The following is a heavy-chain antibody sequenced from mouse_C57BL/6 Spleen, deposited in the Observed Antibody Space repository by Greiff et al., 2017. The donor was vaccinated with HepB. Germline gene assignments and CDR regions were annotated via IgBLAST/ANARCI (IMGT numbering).Heavy chain of an antibody. CDR1: GYSITSGYY. D-gene: IGHD1-1*01. J-gene: IGHJ4*01. CDR3: ARDPPYYYGSSSYYYAMDY. V-gene: IGHV3-6*01. Sequence: VQLQQSGPGLVKPSQSLSLTCSVTGYSITSGYYWNWIRQFPGNKLEWMGYISYDGSNNYNPSLKNRISITRDTSKNQFFLKLDSVTTEDTATYYCARDPPYYYGSSSYYYAMDYWGQGTSVTVSS. CDR2: ISYDGSN.